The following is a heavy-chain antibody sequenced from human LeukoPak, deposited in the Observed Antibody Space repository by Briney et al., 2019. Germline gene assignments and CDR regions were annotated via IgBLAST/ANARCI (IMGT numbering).Heavy chain of an antibody. CDR2: IYPGDSDT. CDR1: GYSFTTYW. Sequence: GESLKISCQGSGYSFTTYWIAWVRQMPGQGLEWMGIIYPGDSDTKYSPSFQGQVTISADKSINTAYLQWSSLKASDTAMYYCARRGYCSGGSCYNWFDPWGQGTLVTVSS. V-gene: IGHV5-51*01. CDR3: ARRGYCSGGSCYNWFDP. J-gene: IGHJ5*02. D-gene: IGHD2-15*01.